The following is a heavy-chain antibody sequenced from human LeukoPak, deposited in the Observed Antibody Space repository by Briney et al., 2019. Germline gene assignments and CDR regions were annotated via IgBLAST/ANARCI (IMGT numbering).Heavy chain of an antibody. CDR1: GFIFSSYS. CDR2: ITGSGGNT. V-gene: IGHV3-23*01. CDR3: ARDGRYGPYYYYYGMDV. J-gene: IGHJ6*02. D-gene: IGHD5-18*01. Sequence: GGSLRLSCAASGFIFSSYSMSWVRQAPGKGLEWVSVITGSGGNTYYADSVKGRFTISKDNSKNTVYLQMNSLRAEDTAVYYCARDGRYGPYYYYYGMDVWGQGTTVTVSS.